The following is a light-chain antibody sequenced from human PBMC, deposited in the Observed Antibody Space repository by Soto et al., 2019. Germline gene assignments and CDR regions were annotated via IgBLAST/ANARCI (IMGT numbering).Light chain of an antibody. CDR3: QQYNSYSTWT. J-gene: IGKJ1*01. Sequence: GDRVTITCRASQSISSYLNWYQQKPGKAPKLLIYKASSLESGVPSRFSGSGSGTEFTLTISSLQPDDFATYYCQQYNSYSTWTFGQGTKVDIK. V-gene: IGKV1-5*03. CDR1: QSISSY. CDR2: KAS.